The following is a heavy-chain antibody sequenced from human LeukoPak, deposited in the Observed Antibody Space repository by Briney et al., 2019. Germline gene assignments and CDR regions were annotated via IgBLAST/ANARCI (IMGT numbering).Heavy chain of an antibody. CDR2: ISDTGRRT. Sequence: GGSLRLSCAASGFTFSDYAMTWVRQAAGKGLEWVSSISDTGRRTYCTDSVKGRFTISRDDSKKAVYLEMSTLRVEDTAIYFCGRHDSFIPFWGQGTLVTVSS. J-gene: IGHJ4*02. D-gene: IGHD3-16*02. CDR1: GFTFSDYA. V-gene: IGHV3-23*01. CDR3: GRHDSFIPF.